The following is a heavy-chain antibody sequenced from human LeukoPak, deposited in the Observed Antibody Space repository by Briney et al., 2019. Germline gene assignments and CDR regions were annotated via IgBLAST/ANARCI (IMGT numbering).Heavy chain of an antibody. CDR2: IYSGGST. CDR1: GFTVSSNY. D-gene: IGHD6-25*01. J-gene: IGHJ6*03. Sequence: GGSLRPSCAASGFTVSSNYMSWVRQAPGKGLEWASVIYSGGSTYYADSVKGRFTISRDNSKNTLYLQMNSLRAEDTAVYYCARLNVAAAAHGGYYYYMDVWGKGTTVTVSS. V-gene: IGHV3-53*01. CDR3: ARLNVAAAAHGGYYYYMDV.